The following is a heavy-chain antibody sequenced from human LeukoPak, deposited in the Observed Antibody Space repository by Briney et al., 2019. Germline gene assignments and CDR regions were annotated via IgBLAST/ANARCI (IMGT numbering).Heavy chain of an antibody. CDR1: GFSFSSHA. Sequence: GGSLRPSCEASGFSFSSHATSWVRQAPGKGLEWVSGISGSGGTTYYAGSVKGRFTISRDISKNTLYLQMSSLRAGDTAVYYCARDLYADFWSGSVFDYWGRGTLVTVSS. V-gene: IGHV3-23*01. CDR3: ARDLYADFWSGSVFDY. D-gene: IGHD3-3*01. J-gene: IGHJ4*02. CDR2: ISGSGGTT.